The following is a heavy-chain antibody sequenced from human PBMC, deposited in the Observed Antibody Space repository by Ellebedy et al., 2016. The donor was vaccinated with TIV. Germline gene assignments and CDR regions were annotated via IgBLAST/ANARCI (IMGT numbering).Heavy chain of an antibody. J-gene: IGHJ4*01. CDR1: AFTFNSYA. CDR3: ARAHGTKPPF. D-gene: IGHD1-26*01. V-gene: IGHV3-23*01. Sequence: GESLKISCAASAFTFNSYAMGWVRQAPGKGLEWVSSISGSGGGTYYADSVKGRFTISRDNSKNTLYLQMSSLRVEDTAVYYCARAHGTKPPFWGQGTQVTVSS. CDR2: ISGSGGGT.